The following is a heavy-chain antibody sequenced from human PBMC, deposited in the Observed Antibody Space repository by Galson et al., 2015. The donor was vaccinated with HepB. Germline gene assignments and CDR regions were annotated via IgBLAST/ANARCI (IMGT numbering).Heavy chain of an antibody. Sequence: SVKVSCKASGGTFSSYAISWVRQAPGQGLEWMGGIIPIFGTANYAQKFQGRVTITADESTSTAYMELSSLRSEDTAVYYCARVVVAADYFDYWGQGTLVTVSS. J-gene: IGHJ4*02. CDR1: GGTFSSYA. CDR2: IIPIFGTA. D-gene: IGHD2-15*01. V-gene: IGHV1-69*13. CDR3: ARVVVAADYFDY.